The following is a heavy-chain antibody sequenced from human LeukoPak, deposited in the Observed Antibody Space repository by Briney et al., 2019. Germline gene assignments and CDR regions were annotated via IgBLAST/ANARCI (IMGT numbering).Heavy chain of an antibody. D-gene: IGHD6-13*01. J-gene: IGHJ6*03. Sequence: ASVKVSCKASGYTFTGYDMHWVRQAPGQGLEWMGWINPNSGGTNYAQKFQGRVTMTRDTSIRTAYMELNRLTSDGTAVYYCARDRIAAPGLQADYYFFYYMDVWGKGATVTVAS. CDR1: GYTFTGYD. CDR3: ARDRIAAPGLQADYYFFYYMDV. V-gene: IGHV1-2*02. CDR2: INPNSGGT.